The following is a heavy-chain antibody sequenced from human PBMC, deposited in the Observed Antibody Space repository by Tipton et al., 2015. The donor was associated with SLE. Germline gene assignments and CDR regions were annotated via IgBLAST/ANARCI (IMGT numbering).Heavy chain of an antibody. CDR2: ISGSGGST. D-gene: IGHD3-3*01. CDR3: PSSGYSPAGAFDI. CDR1: GFTFSSYA. Sequence: SLRLSCAASGFTFSSYAMSWVRQAPGKGLEWVSAISGSGGSTYYADSVKGRFTISRDNSKNTLYLQMNSLRAEDTAVYYCPSSGYSPAGAFDIWGQGTMVTVSS. J-gene: IGHJ3*02. V-gene: IGHV3-23*01.